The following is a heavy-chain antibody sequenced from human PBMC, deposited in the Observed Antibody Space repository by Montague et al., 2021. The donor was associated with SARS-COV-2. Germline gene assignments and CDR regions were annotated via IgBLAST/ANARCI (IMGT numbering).Heavy chain of an antibody. CDR1: GGSMRRYY. V-gene: IGHV4-59*01. Sequence: SDTRSLTCTISGGSMRRYYWTWIRQLPGKELEWIGSIYDSGGARYNPSLKSRVSISVDASKNQFSLRVTSVTAADTAVYFCARRGTGNYEILDYWGQGILVTVSS. CDR2: IYDSGGA. J-gene: IGHJ4*02. D-gene: IGHD3-3*01. CDR3: ARRGTGNYEILDY.